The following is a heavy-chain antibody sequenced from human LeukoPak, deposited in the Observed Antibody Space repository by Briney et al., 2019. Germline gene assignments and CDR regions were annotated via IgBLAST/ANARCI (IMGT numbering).Heavy chain of an antibody. CDR3: AQDGVSSGYYDSTGYLDY. J-gene: IGHJ4*02. V-gene: IGHV3-30*02. Sequence: GGSLRLSCAPSGFTFSSYGVHWVRQAPGKGVEWVAFIRYDGSNKYYADSVKGRFTISRDDSKNTPCLQMNSLRAEHTAVYYCAQDGVSSGYYDSTGYLDYWGQGTLVTVSS. CDR1: GFTFSSYG. CDR2: IRYDGSNK. D-gene: IGHD3-22*01.